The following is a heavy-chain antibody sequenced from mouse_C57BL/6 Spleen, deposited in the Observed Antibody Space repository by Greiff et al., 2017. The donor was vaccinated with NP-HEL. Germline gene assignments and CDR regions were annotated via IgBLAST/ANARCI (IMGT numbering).Heavy chain of an antibody. J-gene: IGHJ1*03. CDR3: ASPIFLDGYFDV. V-gene: IGHV1-7*01. CDR2: INPSSGYT. CDR1: GYTFTSYW. Sequence: QVQLKQSGAELAKPGASVKLSCKASGYTFTSYWMHWVKQRPGQGLEWIGYINPSSGYTKYNQKFKDKATLTADKSSSTAYMQLSSLTYEDSAVYYCASPIFLDGYFDVWGTGTTVTVSS.